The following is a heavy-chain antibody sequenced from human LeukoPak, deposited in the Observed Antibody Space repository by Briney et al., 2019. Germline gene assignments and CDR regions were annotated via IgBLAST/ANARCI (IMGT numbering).Heavy chain of an antibody. CDR1: GYTFTNYG. CDR3: ARHIAAADLFDY. Sequence: ASVKVSCKASGYTFTNYGISWVRQAPGQGLEWMGWISAYNGNTNYAQKLQGRVTMTTDTSTSTAYMELRSLRSDDTAVYYCARHIAAADLFDYWGQGTLVTVSS. J-gene: IGHJ4*02. CDR2: ISAYNGNT. V-gene: IGHV1-18*01. D-gene: IGHD6-13*01.